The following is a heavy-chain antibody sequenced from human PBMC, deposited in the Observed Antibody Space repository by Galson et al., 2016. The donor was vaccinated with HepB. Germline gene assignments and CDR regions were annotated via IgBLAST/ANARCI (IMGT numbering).Heavy chain of an antibody. Sequence: SLRLSCAASGISFNGVWMSWVRQAPGKGPEWVGRTTNKAAGGTAHYAAFVKGRFTISRDDSKSTLYLQMNSLKTEDTAVYFCTTDNDDSGGDGDFDYWGQGTLVTVSS. CDR3: TTDNDDSGGDGDFDY. D-gene: IGHD2-21*01. J-gene: IGHJ4*02. CDR2: TTNKAAGGTA. V-gene: IGHV3-15*05. CDR1: GISFNGVW.